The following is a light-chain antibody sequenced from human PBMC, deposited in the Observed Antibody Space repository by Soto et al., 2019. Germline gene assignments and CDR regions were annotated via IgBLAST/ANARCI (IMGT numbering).Light chain of an antibody. J-gene: IGKJ1*01. CDR1: QGISNW. CDR2: HAS. CDR3: QHYNSYPWT. Sequence: DIQMTQSPSTLSASIGDRVTIACRASQGISNWLAWYQQKPGKAPKLLIFHASSLESGVPSRFSGSGSGTEFTLTISSLQPGDFATYYCQHYNSYPWTFGQGTKVDIK. V-gene: IGKV1-5*01.